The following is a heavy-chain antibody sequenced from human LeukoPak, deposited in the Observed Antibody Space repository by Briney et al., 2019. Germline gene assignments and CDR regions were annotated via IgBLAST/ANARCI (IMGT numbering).Heavy chain of an antibody. CDR1: GFTFNNYG. J-gene: IGHJ4*02. D-gene: IGHD5-12*01. Sequence: GESLTLSCAVSGFTFNNYGMSWIRQPPGKGLEWIAYITYSAYTTYYPASEKGRFTISRDNTKQTLYLQMTGLRAEGTVIYYCAKPYSGYDYPFDYWGQGSLVTVHS. CDR2: ITYSAYTT. CDR3: AKPYSGYDYPFDY. V-gene: IGHV3-23*01.